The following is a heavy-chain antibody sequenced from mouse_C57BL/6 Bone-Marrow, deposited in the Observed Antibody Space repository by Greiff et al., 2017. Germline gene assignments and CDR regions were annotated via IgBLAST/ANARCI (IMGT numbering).Heavy chain of an antibody. Sequence: QVQLKQPGAELVKPGASVKLSCKASGYTFTSYWMHWVKQRPGRGLEWIGRIDPNSGGTKYNEKFKSKATLTVDKPSSTAYMQLSSLTSEDSAVYDCAREDTTTVVAPLYWYFDVWGTGTTVTVSS. V-gene: IGHV1-72*01. D-gene: IGHD1-1*01. J-gene: IGHJ1*03. CDR1: GYTFTSYW. CDR2: IDPNSGGT. CDR3: AREDTTTVVAPLYWYFDV.